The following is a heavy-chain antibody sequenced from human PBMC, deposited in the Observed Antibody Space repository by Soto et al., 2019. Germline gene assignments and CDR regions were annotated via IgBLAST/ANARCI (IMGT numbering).Heavy chain of an antibody. V-gene: IGHV3-23*01. CDR3: AKKAGIVVVVAAYMDG. Sequence: PGGSLRLSCAASGFTFSSYAMSWVRQAPGKGLEWVSAISGSGGSTYYADSVKGRFTISRDNSKNTLYLQMNSLRAEDTAVYYCAKKAGIVVVVAAYMDGWGKGTTVTVSS. J-gene: IGHJ6*03. CDR1: GFTFSSYA. CDR2: ISGSGGST. D-gene: IGHD2-15*01.